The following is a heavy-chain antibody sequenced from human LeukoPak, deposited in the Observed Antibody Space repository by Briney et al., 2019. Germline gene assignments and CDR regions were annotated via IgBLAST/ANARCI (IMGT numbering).Heavy chain of an antibody. CDR1: GYTFSGYY. CDR2: INPNSGGT. V-gene: IGHV1-2*02. Sequence: ASVKVSCKASGYTFSGYYMHWVRQAPGQGLEWMGWINPNSGGTKYVQKFQGRVTMTRDTSISTAYMELRRLRSDDTAVYYCASGSLASYFDHWGQGTLVTASS. CDR3: ASGSLASYFDH. D-gene: IGHD3-16*01. J-gene: IGHJ4*02.